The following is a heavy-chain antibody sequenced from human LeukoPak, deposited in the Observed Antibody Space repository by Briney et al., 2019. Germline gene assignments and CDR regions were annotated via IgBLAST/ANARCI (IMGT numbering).Heavy chain of an antibody. J-gene: IGHJ5*02. D-gene: IGHD3-16*02. V-gene: IGHV4-34*01. Sequence: SETLSLTCAVYGGSFSGYYWSWIRQPPGKGMEWIGEINHSGSTNYNPSLKSRVTISVDTSKNQFSLKLSSVTAADTAVYYCARAVIYEDWVDPWGQGTLVTVSS. CDR1: GGSFSGYY. CDR2: INHSGST. CDR3: ARAVIYEDWVDP.